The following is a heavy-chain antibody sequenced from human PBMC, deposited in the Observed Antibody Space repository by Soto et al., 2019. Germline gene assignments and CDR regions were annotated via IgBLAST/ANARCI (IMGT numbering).Heavy chain of an antibody. Sequence: DVQLLESGGGLVQPEGSLRLSCAASGFTFSSYAMGWVRQGPGKGLGWVAVVSIGGSTHYADSVRGRFTISRDNSKNTLSLQMNSLTAEDTDVYFCAKRRGAGGHFDYGGQGALVTVSS. D-gene: IGHD2-15*01. CDR3: AKRRGAGGHFDY. V-gene: IGHV3-23*01. CDR1: GFTFSSYA. J-gene: IGHJ4*02. CDR2: VSIGGST.